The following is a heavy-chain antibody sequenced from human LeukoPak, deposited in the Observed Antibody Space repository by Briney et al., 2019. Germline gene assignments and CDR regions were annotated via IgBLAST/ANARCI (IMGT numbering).Heavy chain of an antibody. Sequence: ASVKVSCKASGYTFTGYYMHWVRPAPGQGLEWMGWINPHSGGTNYAQKFQGRVTMTRDTSISTAYMELSRLRSDDTAVYYCARAEYCSSTSCYYWFDPWGQGTLVTVAS. CDR2: INPHSGGT. V-gene: IGHV1-2*02. CDR3: ARAEYCSSTSCYYWFDP. J-gene: IGHJ5*02. D-gene: IGHD2-2*01. CDR1: GYTFTGYY.